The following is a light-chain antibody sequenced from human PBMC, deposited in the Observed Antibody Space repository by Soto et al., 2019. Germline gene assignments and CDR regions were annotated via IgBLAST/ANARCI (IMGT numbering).Light chain of an antibody. Sequence: QSALTQPRSVSGSPGQSVTISCTGTSSDVGDYNFVSWYQQHPGRAPKLMIYDVTKRPSGVHDRFSGSKSGNTASLTISWLQAEDEADYYCCSYAGSYTHVVFGGGTKLTVL. CDR1: SSDVGDYNF. J-gene: IGLJ2*01. V-gene: IGLV2-11*01. CDR2: DVT. CDR3: CSYAGSYTHVV.